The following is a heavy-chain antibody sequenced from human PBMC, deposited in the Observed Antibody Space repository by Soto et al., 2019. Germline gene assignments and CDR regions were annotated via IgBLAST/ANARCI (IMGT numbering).Heavy chain of an antibody. J-gene: IGHJ5*02. D-gene: IGHD3-10*02. Sequence: QVQLVQSGAEVKKPGASVKVSCKASGYTFTSYAMHWVRQAPGQRLEWMGWINAGNGNTKYSQKFQGRVTINRGTSASTASMELSSLKSDDTAVHYCARRGGQTMFGEWFDPWGQGTLVTVSA. CDR1: GYTFTSYA. CDR3: ARRGGQTMFGEWFDP. CDR2: INAGNGNT. V-gene: IGHV1-3*01.